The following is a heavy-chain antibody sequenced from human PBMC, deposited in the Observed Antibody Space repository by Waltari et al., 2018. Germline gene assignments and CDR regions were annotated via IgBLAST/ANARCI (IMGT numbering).Heavy chain of an antibody. D-gene: IGHD3-3*01. V-gene: IGHV3-74*01. Sequence: EVQVVESGGGLAQPGGSLRLSCAAPGFTFNPYWMHWVRQAPGKGLVWVSHISSDGNIANYADSVKGRFTISRDNAKNTLFLQMNSLRVEDTAVYYCTTSHNYTTFDIWGQGTVVTVSS. CDR1: GFTFNPYW. J-gene: IGHJ3*02. CDR3: TTSHNYTTFDI. CDR2: ISSDGNIA.